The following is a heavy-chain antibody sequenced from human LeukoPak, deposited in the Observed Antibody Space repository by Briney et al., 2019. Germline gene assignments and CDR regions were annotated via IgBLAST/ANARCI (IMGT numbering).Heavy chain of an antibody. J-gene: IGHJ5*02. CDR1: GGSNSSFY. V-gene: IGHV4-59*01. Sequence: SETLSLTCTVSGGSNSSFYWSWIRQPPGKGLEWIGYIYYSGSTNYNPSLKSRVTISVDTSKNQFSLKLSSVTAADTAVYYCARHGTSGTNLNWFDPWGQGTLVTVSS. D-gene: IGHD1-1*01. CDR3: ARHGTSGTNLNWFDP. CDR2: IYYSGST.